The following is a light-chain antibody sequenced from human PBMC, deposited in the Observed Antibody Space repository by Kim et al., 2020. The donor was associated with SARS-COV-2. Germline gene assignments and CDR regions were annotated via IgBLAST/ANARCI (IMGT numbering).Light chain of an antibody. V-gene: IGLV3-1*01. J-gene: IGLJ1*01. CDR2: QDS. Sequence: PGKTASITRSGDKLGDKYACWYQQRQGQSPVLVIYQDSKRPSGISERFSGSNSGNTATLTISGTQAMDEADYYCQAWDSSAAPYYVFGTGTKVTVL. CDR1: KLGDKY. CDR3: QAWDSSAAPYYV.